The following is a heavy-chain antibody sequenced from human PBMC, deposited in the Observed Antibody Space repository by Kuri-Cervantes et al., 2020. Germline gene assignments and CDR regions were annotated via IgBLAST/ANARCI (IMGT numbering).Heavy chain of an antibody. CDR2: INHSGST. D-gene: IGHD3-22*01. Sequence: SETLSLTCAVYGGSFSGYYWSWIRQPPGKGLEWIGEINHSGSTNYNPSLKSRVTISVDTSKNQFSLKLSSVTAADTAVYYCARFGRSADYYDSSGFDYWGQGTLVTVSS. V-gene: IGHV4-34*01. CDR3: ARFGRSADYYDSSGFDY. CDR1: GGSFSGYY. J-gene: IGHJ4*02.